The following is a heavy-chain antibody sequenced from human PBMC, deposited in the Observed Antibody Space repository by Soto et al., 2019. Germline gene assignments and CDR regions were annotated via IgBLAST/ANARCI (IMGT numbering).Heavy chain of an antibody. CDR1: GFTFSGFA. D-gene: IGHD7-27*01. CDR3: ARDSNWGYWYFDL. CDR2: ISYDGSNK. J-gene: IGHJ2*01. Sequence: QVQLVESGGGVVQPGRSLRLSCEASGFTFSGFAMHWVRQAPGKGLEWVALISYDGSNKYSADSVKGRFTISRDISQNTLYLQMNSLRTEDTAVDYCARDSNWGYWYFDLWGRGTLVSVSS. V-gene: IGHV3-30-3*01.